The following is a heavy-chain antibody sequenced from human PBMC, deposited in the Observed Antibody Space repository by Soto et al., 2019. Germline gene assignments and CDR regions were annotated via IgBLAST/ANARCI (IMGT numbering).Heavy chain of an antibody. CDR3: ARLNGYCVSTNCHGYYGMDV. V-gene: IGHV4-34*01. J-gene: IGHJ6*02. CDR2: INHSGST. CDR1: GLSFSGYY. D-gene: IGHD2-2*03. Sequence: SETLSLTCAVYGLSFSGYYWTWIRQPPGTGLEWIGEINHSGSTNYNPSLKSRVTISVDTSKNEFSLRLSSVTAADTAVYYCARLNGYCVSTNCHGYYGMDVWGQGTTVTVSS.